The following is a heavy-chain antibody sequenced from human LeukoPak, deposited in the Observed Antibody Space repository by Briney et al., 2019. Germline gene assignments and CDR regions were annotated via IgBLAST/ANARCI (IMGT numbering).Heavy chain of an antibody. D-gene: IGHD6-13*01. Sequence: ASVKVSCKASGGTFSSYAFSWVRQAPGQGLEWMGRIIPILATEFYAQKVQDRLTITAAPSTSTAYMELSSLRSDDTAVYYCARDRRAAGGFFSPEYWGQGTQVTVSS. CDR1: GGTFSSYA. CDR3: ARDRRAAGGFFSPEY. J-gene: IGHJ4*02. V-gene: IGHV1-69*11. CDR2: IIPILATE.